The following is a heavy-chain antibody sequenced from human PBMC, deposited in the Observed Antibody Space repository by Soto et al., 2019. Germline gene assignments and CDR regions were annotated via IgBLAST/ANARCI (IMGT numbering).Heavy chain of an antibody. V-gene: IGHV4-30-4*02. CDR2: IYYSGST. CDR1: GGSISSGDYY. D-gene: IGHD6-13*01. Sequence: PSETLSLTCTVSGGSISSGDYYWSWIRQPPGKGLEWIGYIYYSGSTYYNPSLKSRVTISVDTSKNQFSLKLSSVTAADTAVYYCASRSPGSSIAAAGTGYFDYWGQGTLVTVSS. J-gene: IGHJ4*02. CDR3: ASRSPGSSIAAAGTGYFDY.